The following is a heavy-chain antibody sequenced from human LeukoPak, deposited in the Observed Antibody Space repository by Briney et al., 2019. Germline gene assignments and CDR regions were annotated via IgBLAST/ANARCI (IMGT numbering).Heavy chain of an antibody. CDR3: ARAGGRSAMVRYYYYMDV. J-gene: IGHJ6*03. CDR1: GYTFTDYY. CDR2: INPNSGGT. Sequence: ASVKVSCKASGYTFTDYYIHWVRQAPGQGLEWMGWINPNSGGTNYAQKFQGRVTMTRDTSISTAYMELSRLRSDDTAVYYCARAGGRSAMVRYYYYMDVWGKGTTVTISS. V-gene: IGHV1-2*02. D-gene: IGHD5-18*01.